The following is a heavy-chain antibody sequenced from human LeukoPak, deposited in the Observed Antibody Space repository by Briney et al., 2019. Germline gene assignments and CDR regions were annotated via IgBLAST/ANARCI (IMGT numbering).Heavy chain of an antibody. Sequence: GASVKVSCKASGYTFTGYYMHWVRQAPGQGLEWMGWINPNSGGTNYAQKFQGRVTMTRDTSISTAYMELSRLRSDDTAVYYCARDPYYDFWSGYFFGFDPWGQGTLVTVSS. CDR3: ARDPYYDFWSGYFFGFDP. V-gene: IGHV1-2*02. J-gene: IGHJ5*02. D-gene: IGHD3-3*01. CDR2: INPNSGGT. CDR1: GYTFTGYY.